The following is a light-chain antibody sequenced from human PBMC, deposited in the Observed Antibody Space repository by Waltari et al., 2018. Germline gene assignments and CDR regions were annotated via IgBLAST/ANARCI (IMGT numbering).Light chain of an antibody. J-gene: IGKJ1*01. Sequence: CRASQSVSIKLAWYQQIPGQAPRLLIYDASTRATAIPARFTAGGSGTEFTLSISSLQSEDFAVYYCQQYNQWPRTFGQGTKVEIK. CDR2: DAS. CDR3: QQYNQWPRT. CDR1: QSVSIK. V-gene: IGKV3-15*01.